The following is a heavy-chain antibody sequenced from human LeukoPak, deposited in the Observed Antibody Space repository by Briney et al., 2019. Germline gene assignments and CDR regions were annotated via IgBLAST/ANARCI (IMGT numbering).Heavy chain of an antibody. V-gene: IGHV4-59*08. CDR1: GGSLSSHY. CDR2: IYYSRST. CDR3: ARHFGSGSRDAFDI. J-gene: IGHJ3*02. Sequence: SETLSLTCAVSGGSLSSHYWTWIRQPPGKGLEWIGYIYYSRSTNYNPSLKSRVTISVDTSKNHFSLKLSSVTAADTAVYYCARHFGSGSRDAFDIWGQGTMVIVSS. D-gene: IGHD3-10*01.